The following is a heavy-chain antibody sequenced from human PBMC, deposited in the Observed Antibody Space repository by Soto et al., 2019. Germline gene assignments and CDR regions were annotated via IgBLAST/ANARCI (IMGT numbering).Heavy chain of an antibody. CDR3: ATDTPYCGVVAVDD. V-gene: IGHV3-15*01. CDR1: GFTFSSAW. D-gene: IGHD2-21*01. J-gene: IGHJ4*02. Sequence: EVQLVESGGGLVKPGGSLRLSCAASGFTFSSAWMTWVRQAPGKGLEWVGHIKTKNEGEIGNYAAPVRGRFSISRDDAEITVYLQMNSPNTEDTAVYYCATDTPYCGVVAVDDWGQGALVTVSS. CDR2: IKTKNEGEIG.